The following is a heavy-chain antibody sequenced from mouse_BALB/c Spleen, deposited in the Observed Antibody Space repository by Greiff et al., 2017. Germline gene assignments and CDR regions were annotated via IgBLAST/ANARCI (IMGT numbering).Heavy chain of an antibody. CDR3: ARDQGDYSWFAY. V-gene: IGHV5-9-4*01. Sequence: EVKVEESGGGLVKPGGSLKLSCAASGFTFSSYAMSWVRQSPEKRLEWVAEISSGGSYTYYPDTVTGRFTISRDNAKNTLYLEMSSLRSEDTAMYYCARDQGDYSWFAYWGQGTLVTVSA. CDR1: GFTFSSYA. CDR2: ISSGGSYT. J-gene: IGHJ3*01. D-gene: IGHD1-1*01.